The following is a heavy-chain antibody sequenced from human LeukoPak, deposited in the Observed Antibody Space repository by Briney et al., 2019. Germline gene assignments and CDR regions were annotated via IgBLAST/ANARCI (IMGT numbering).Heavy chain of an antibody. CDR1: GYTFTGYY. V-gene: IGHV1-2*02. Sequence: ASVKVSCKASGYTFTGYYMHWVRQAPGQGLEWMGWINPNSGDTNYAQKFQGRVTMTRDTSISTAYMELSRLRSDDTAVYYCARDWGAYYYESGTLSHFDYWGQGTLVTVSS. CDR3: ARDWGAYYYESGTLSHFDY. D-gene: IGHD3-10*01. J-gene: IGHJ4*02. CDR2: INPNSGDT.